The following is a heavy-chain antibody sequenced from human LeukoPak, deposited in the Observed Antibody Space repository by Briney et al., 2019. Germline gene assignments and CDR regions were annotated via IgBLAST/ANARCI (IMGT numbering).Heavy chain of an antibody. V-gene: IGHV1-18*01. D-gene: IGHD3-10*01. J-gene: IGHJ6*02. Sequence: GASVKVSCKASGYTFTSYGISWVRQAPGQGLEWMGWISAYNGNTYYAQKLQGRVTMTTDTSTSTAYMELRSLRSDDTAVYYCARFRPSEGGSGSSIELNMDVWGQGTTVTVSS. CDR1: GYTFTSYG. CDR2: ISAYNGNT. CDR3: ARFRPSEGGSGSSIELNMDV.